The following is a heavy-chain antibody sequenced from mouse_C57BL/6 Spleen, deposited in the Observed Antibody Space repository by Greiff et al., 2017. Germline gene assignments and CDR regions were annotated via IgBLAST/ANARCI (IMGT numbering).Heavy chain of an antibody. Sequence: QVQLQQPGAELVKPGASVKMSCKASGYTFTDYYINWVKQRPGQGLEWIGKIGPGSGSTYYNEKFKGKATLTADKSSSTAYMQLSSLTSEDTAVYFCASQSLHYYGKEDYAMDYWGQGTSVTVSS. J-gene: IGHJ4*01. D-gene: IGHD1-1*01. CDR2: IGPGSGST. V-gene: IGHV1-77*01. CDR1: GYTFTDYY. CDR3: ASQSLHYYGKEDYAMDY.